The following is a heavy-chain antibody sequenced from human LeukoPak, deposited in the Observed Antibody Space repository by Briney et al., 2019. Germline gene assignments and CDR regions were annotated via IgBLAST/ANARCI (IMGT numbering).Heavy chain of an antibody. CDR2: INPNSGGT. Sequence: ASVKVSCKASGYTFTGYYMHWVRQAPGQGLEWMGRINPNSGGTNYAQKFQGRVTMTRDTSISTAYVELNRLRSDDTAVYYCARADCSTTSCLDAFDIWGQGTMVTVSS. CDR1: GYTFTGYY. CDR3: ARADCSTTSCLDAFDI. D-gene: IGHD2-2*01. J-gene: IGHJ3*02. V-gene: IGHV1-2*06.